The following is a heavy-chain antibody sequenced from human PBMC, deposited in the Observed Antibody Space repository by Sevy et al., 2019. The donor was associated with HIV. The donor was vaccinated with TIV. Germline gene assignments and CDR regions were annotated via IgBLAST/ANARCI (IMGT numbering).Heavy chain of an antibody. J-gene: IGHJ4*02. CDR2: IWFEGSNT. CDR3: ARDLEFYDSGDYGPAFMPDY. CDR1: GFTFSSYG. D-gene: IGHD4-17*01. V-gene: IGHV3-33*01. Sequence: GGSLRLSCAASGFTFSSYGMHWVRQGPGKGLEWVAVIWFEGSNTYYADSVKGRFTISRAIAKNTLHLQMNSLRAEDPAVYYCARDLEFYDSGDYGPAFMPDYWGQGTLVTVSS.